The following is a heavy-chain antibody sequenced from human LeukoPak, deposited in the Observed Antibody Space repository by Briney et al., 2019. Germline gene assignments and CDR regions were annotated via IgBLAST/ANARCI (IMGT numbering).Heavy chain of an antibody. CDR2: ISDSGGRT. CDR3: AKDSRRFDY. CDR1: GFTFSSYA. V-gene: IGHV3-23*01. J-gene: IGHJ4*02. D-gene: IGHD2-2*01. Sequence: PGGSLRLSCAASGFTFSSYAMSWVRQAPGKGLEWVSVISDSGGRTYYADSVKGRFTISRDNSNNTLYLQMNSLRAEDTAVYYCAKDSRRFDYWGQGTLVTVSS.